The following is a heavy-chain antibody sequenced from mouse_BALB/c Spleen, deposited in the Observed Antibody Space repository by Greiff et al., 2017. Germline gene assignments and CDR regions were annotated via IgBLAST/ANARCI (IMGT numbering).Heavy chain of an antibody. CDR2: ISYSGST. J-gene: IGHJ3*01. Sequence: EVQLQESGPGLVKPSQSLSLTCTVTGYSITSDYAWNWIRQFPGNKLEWMGYISYSGSTSYNPSLKSRISITRDTSKNQFFLQLNSVTTEDTATYYCARRPNYDYDGAWFAYWGQGTLVTVSA. CDR1: GYSITSDYA. CDR3: ARRPNYDYDGAWFAY. V-gene: IGHV3-2*02. D-gene: IGHD2-4*01.